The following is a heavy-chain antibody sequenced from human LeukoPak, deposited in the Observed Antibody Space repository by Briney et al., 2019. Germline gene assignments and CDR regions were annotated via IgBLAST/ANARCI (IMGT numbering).Heavy chain of an antibody. CDR1: GFTFSRSA. D-gene: IGHD3-3*01. Sequence: GSLRLSCAASGFTFSRSAMPWVGQAPGKGLDSVSGITSGGGSTYYANSVKGRFIISRDNSKNTLYLQMGSLGAEDMAVYYCAATITGGNYYYMDVWGKGTTVTVSS. CDR3: AATITGGNYYYMDV. V-gene: IGHV3-64*01. J-gene: IGHJ6*03. CDR2: ITSGGGST.